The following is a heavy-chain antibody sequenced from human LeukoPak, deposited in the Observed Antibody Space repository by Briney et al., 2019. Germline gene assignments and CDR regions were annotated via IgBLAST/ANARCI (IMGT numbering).Heavy chain of an antibody. CDR3: ARTTFLGSTYFQH. J-gene: IGHJ1*01. D-gene: IGHD1-26*01. CDR1: GYAFNTFG. CDR2: ISAYNGET. V-gene: IGHV1-18*01. Sequence: GASVKVSCKASGYAFNTFGISWVRQAPGQGFEWVGWISAYNGETNYPQNLQGRVTMTTDTSTNTAYMELTSLRYDDTAVYYCARTTFLGSTYFQHWGQGTLVSVSS.